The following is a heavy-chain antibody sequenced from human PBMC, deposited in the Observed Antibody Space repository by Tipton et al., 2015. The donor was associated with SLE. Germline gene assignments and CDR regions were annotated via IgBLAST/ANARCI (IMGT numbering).Heavy chain of an antibody. J-gene: IGHJ4*02. D-gene: IGHD3-22*01. V-gene: IGHV4-59*08. CDR1: GGSISSYY. Sequence: TLSLTSTVSGGSISSYYWSWIRQPPGKGLEWIGYIYYSGSTNYNPSLKSRVTISVDTSKNQFSLKLSSVTAADTAVYYCAGDQYDSSGYYYPPHFDYWGQGTLVTVSS. CDR2: IYYSGST. CDR3: AGDQYDSSGYYYPPHFDY.